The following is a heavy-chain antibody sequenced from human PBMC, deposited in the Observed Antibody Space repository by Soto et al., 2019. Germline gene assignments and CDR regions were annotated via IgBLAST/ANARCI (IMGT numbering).Heavy chain of an antibody. J-gene: IGHJ3*02. D-gene: IGHD3-22*01. CDR2: IYYSGST. Sequence: PSETLSLTCTVSGGSISSYYWSWIRQPPGKGLEWIGYIYYSGSTNYNPSLKSRVTISVDTSKNQFSLKLSSVTAADTAVYYCARDMEAGYYDSSGYYCLSRGAFDIWGQGTMVTVSS. CDR1: GGSISSYY. V-gene: IGHV4-59*01. CDR3: ARDMEAGYYDSSGYYCLSRGAFDI.